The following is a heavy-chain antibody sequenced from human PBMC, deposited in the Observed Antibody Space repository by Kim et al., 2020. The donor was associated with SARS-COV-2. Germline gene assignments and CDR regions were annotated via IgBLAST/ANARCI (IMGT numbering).Heavy chain of an antibody. V-gene: IGHV4-59*09. CDR3: ASGYDLDY. J-gene: IGHJ4*02. CDR2: SGST. D-gene: IGHD5-12*01. Sequence: SGSTNNNPSLKSRVTISVDTSKNQFSLKRSSVTAADTAVYYCASGYDLDYWGQGTLVTVSS.